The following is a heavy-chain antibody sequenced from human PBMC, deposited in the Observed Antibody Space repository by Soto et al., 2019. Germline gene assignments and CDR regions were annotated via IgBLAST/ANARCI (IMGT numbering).Heavy chain of an antibody. CDR2: INADNSNT. CDR1: GYTFTSYA. Sequence: ASVKVSCKASGYTFTSYAMSWVRQAPGQRLEWMGWINADNSNTKYTQKIQGRVTITRDTSASTAYIELSSLSSEDTAVYYCARDPGYSYGYNWGQGTLVTVSS. V-gene: IGHV1-3*01. J-gene: IGHJ4*02. D-gene: IGHD5-18*01. CDR3: ARDPGYSYGYN.